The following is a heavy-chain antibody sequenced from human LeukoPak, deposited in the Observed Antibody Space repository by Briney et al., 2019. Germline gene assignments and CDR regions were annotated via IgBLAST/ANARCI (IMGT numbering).Heavy chain of an antibody. D-gene: IGHD3-3*01. CDR2: IYDSGRT. CDR3: ARAQTDFWSGDHYYYMDV. V-gene: IGHV4-59*01. J-gene: IGHJ6*03. CDR1: SGSISSYY. Sequence: SETLSLTCTVSSGSISSYYWSWIRQPPGKGLEWIGYIYDSGRTNYNPSLKSRVTISVDTSKNQFSLRLSSMTAADTAVYYCARAQTDFWSGDHYYYMDVWGKGTTVTVSS.